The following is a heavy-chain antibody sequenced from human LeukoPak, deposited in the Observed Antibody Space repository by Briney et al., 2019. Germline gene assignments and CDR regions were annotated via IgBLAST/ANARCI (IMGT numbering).Heavy chain of an antibody. CDR3: ARDWGPFYYDSSGCYPDVFDI. CDR1: GFTFNSYS. CDR2: ITSSSSYI. D-gene: IGHD3-22*01. V-gene: IGHV3-21*01. J-gene: IGHJ3*02. Sequence: GGSLRLSCAAFGFTFNSYSMNWVRQAPGKGLEWVSSITSSSSYIYSADSVKGRFTISRDNAKNSLYRQMNSLRAEDTAVYYCARDWGPFYYDSSGCYPDVFDIWGQGTMVTVSS.